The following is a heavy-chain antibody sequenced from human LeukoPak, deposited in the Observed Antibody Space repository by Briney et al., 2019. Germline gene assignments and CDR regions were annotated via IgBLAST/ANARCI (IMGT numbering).Heavy chain of an antibody. CDR3: ARVRAVGVGPPSY. Sequence: GASVKASCKASGYTFTGYYMHWVRQAPGQGLEWMGWINPNSGGTNYAQKFQGRVTMTRDTSISTAYMELSRLRSDDTAVYYCARVRAVGVGPPSYWGQGTLVTVSS. CDR1: GYTFTGYY. J-gene: IGHJ4*02. D-gene: IGHD2-2*01. V-gene: IGHV1-2*02. CDR2: INPNSGGT.